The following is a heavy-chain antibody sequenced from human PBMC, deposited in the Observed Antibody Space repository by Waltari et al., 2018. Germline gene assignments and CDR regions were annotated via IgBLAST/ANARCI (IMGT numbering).Heavy chain of an antibody. CDR2: IYTSGST. J-gene: IGHJ3*02. V-gene: IGHV4-61*02. CDR3: ARDYSKVVGDAFDI. CDR1: GGSISSGTYY. D-gene: IGHD1-26*01. Sequence: QVQLQESGPGLVKPSQTLSLTCTVSGGSISSGTYYWRWIRQPAGKGLEWIGRIYTSGSTNYNPSLKSRVTISVDTSKNQFSLKLSSVTAADTAVYYCARDYSKVVGDAFDIWGQGTMVTVSS.